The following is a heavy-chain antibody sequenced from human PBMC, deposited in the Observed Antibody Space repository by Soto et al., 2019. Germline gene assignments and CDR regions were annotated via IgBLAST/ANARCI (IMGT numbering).Heavy chain of an antibody. CDR3: ARWNEGMDV. V-gene: IGHV4-59*08. CDR1: GGSVSYFY. CDR2: IYFTGAT. D-gene: IGHD1-1*01. J-gene: IGHJ6*02. Sequence: QVRLQESGPGLVRPSETLSLTCTVSGGSVSYFYWAWMRQPPGKGLEWIGYIYFTGATDYNPSLGSRVTISVATSTNQFSLRLSSVTAADTALYFCARWNEGMDVWGQGTTVTVSS.